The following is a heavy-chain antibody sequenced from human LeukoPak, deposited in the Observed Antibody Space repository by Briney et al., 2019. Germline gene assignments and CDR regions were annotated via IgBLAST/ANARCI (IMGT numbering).Heavy chain of an antibody. CDR1: GGSISSYY. V-gene: IGHV4-34*01. Sequence: SETLSLTCTASGGSISSYYWSWIRQPPGKGLEWIGEINHSGSTNYNPSLKSRVTISVDTSKNQFSLKLSSVTAADTAVYYCARTPDYWGQGTLVTVSS. J-gene: IGHJ4*02. CDR2: INHSGST. CDR3: ARTPDY.